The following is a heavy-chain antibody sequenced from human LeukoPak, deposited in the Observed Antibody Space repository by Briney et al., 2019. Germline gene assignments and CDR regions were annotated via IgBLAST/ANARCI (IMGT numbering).Heavy chain of an antibody. CDR1: GFTFSSYA. D-gene: IGHD3-16*01. Sequence: GRSLRLSCAASGFTFSSYAMHWVRQAPGKGLEWVAVISYDGSNKYYADSVKGRFTISRDNSKNTLYLQMNSLRAEDTAVYYCARPGYAAGYDIWGQGTLVTVSS. J-gene: IGHJ3*02. CDR3: ARPGYAAGYDI. V-gene: IGHV3-30-3*01. CDR2: ISYDGSNK.